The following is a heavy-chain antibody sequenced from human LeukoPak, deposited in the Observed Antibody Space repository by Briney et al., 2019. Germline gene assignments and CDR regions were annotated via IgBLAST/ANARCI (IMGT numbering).Heavy chain of an antibody. V-gene: IGHV3-30-3*01. CDR3: ASTRMGGITGSEDY. D-gene: IGHD1-20*01. Sequence: PGGSLRLSCAASGFTFSSYAMHWVRQAPGKGLEWVAVISYDRSNKYYADSVKGRFTISRDNSKNTLYLQMNSLRAEDTAVYYCASTRMGGITGSEDYWGQGTLVTVSS. CDR2: ISYDRSNK. J-gene: IGHJ4*02. CDR1: GFTFSSYA.